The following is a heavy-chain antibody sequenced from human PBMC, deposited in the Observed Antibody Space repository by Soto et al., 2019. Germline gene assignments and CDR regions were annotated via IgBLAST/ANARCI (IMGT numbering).Heavy chain of an antibody. CDR1: GFTFSSYA. V-gene: IGHV3-23*01. CDR2: ISGSGGST. CDR3: VKARPSQLGPYYYGMDV. D-gene: IGHD3-3*02. Sequence: EVQLLESGGGLVQPGGSLRLSCAASGFTFSSYAMSWVRQAPGKGLEWVSAISGSGGSTYYADSVKGRFTISRDNSKNTLYLQMNSLRAEDTAVYYCVKARPSQLGPYYYGMDVWGQGTTVTVSS. J-gene: IGHJ6*02.